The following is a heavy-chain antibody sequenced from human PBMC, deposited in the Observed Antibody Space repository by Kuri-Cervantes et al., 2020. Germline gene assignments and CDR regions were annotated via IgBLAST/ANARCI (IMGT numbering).Heavy chain of an antibody. V-gene: IGHV3-53*01. CDR1: GFTVSSNY. D-gene: IGHD3-10*01. CDR3: ARDYYGSGNLAGMDV. Sequence: GGSLRLSCAASGFTVSSNYMSWVRQAPGKGLEWVSVIYSGGSTYYADSVKGRFTISRDNSKNTLSLQMNSLRVEDTAVYYCARDYYGSGNLAGMDVWGQGTTVTVSS. CDR2: IYSGGST. J-gene: IGHJ6*02.